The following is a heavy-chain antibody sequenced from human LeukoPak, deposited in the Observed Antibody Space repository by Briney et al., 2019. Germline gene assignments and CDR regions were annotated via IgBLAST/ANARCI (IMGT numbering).Heavy chain of an antibody. V-gene: IGHV1-2*02. CDR3: ARDMSQYSGKVYYYYYYMDV. CDR1: GYTFTGYY. D-gene: IGHD1-26*01. CDR2: INPNSGGT. Sequence: ASVKVSCKASGYTFTGYYMHWVRQAPGQGLEWMGWINPNSGGTNYAQKFQGRVTMTRDTSISTVYMELSRLRSDDTAVYYCARDMSQYSGKVYYYYYYMDVWGKGTTVTVSS. J-gene: IGHJ6*03.